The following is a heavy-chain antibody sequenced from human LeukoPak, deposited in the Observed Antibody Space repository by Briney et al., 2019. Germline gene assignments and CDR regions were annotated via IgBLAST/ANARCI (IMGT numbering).Heavy chain of an antibody. V-gene: IGHV4-61*01. D-gene: IGHD6-13*01. J-gene: IGHJ4*02. CDR2: IYYSGST. CDR1: GGSVSSGSYY. Sequence: PSETLSPTCTVSGGSVSSGSYYWSWIRQPPGKGLEWIGYIYYSGSTNYNPSLKSRVTISVDTSKNQFSLKLSSVTAADTAVYYCARHAVGSWSSVFDYWGQGILVTVSS. CDR3: ARHAVGSWSSVFDY.